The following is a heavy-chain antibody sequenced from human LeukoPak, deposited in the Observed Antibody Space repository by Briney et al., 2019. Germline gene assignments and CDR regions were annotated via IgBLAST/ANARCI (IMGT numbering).Heavy chain of an antibody. J-gene: IGHJ3*02. CDR3: ARRLRDYDSSGSDAFDI. CDR2: IYYSGST. Sequence: SETLSLTCTVSGGSISSSSYYWGWIRQPPGKGLEWIGSIYYSGSTYYNPSLKSRVTISVDTSKNQFSLKLSSVTAADTAVYYCARRLRDYDSSGSDAFDIWGQGTMVTVSS. V-gene: IGHV4-39*01. CDR1: GGSISSSSYY. D-gene: IGHD3-22*01.